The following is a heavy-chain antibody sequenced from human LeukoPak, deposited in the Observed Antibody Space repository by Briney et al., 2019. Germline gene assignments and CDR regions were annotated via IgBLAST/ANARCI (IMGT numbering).Heavy chain of an antibody. Sequence: GGSLRLSCAASGFTFSSYWMNWVRQAPGKGLEWVANIKQDGSEKDYMDSVKGRFTISRDNPRNSLYLQMNSLRAEDTAVYYCARYCGGDCYGMDVWGQGTTVTVSS. V-gene: IGHV3-7*01. J-gene: IGHJ6*02. CDR3: ARYCGGDCYGMDV. CDR1: GFTFSSYW. D-gene: IGHD2-21*02. CDR2: IKQDGSEK.